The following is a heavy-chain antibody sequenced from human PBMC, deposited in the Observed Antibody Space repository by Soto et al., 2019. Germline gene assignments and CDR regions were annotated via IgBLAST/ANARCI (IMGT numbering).Heavy chain of an antibody. D-gene: IGHD2-15*01. CDR2: IDPSDSQT. J-gene: IGHJ5*02. V-gene: IGHV5-10-1*01. CDR1: GYSFAGYW. Sequence: PGESLKISCKGSGYSFAGYWITWVRQKPGKGLEWMGRIDPSDSQTYYSPSFRGHVTISADKSISTAYLQWSSLKASDTAMYYCARYCSGGSCYGGFDPWGQGTLVTVSS. CDR3: ARYCSGGSCYGGFDP.